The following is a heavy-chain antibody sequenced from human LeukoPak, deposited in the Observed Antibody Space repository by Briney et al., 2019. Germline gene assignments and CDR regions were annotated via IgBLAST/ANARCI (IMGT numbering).Heavy chain of an antibody. CDR3: AKGQEPIVTYYAPDY. CDR2: ISYDGSNK. J-gene: IGHJ4*02. D-gene: IGHD2/OR15-2a*01. CDR1: GFTFSNAW. V-gene: IGHV3-30*18. Sequence: GGSLRLSCAASGFTFSNAWMSWVRQAPGKGLEWVAVISYDGSNKYYADSVKGRFTISRDNSKNTLYLQMNSLRAEDTAVYYCAKGQEPIVTYYAPDYWGQGTLVTVSS.